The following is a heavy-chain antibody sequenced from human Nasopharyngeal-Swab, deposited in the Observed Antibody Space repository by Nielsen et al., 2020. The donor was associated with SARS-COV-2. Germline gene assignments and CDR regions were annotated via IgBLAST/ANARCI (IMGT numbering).Heavy chain of an antibody. J-gene: IGHJ4*02. CDR1: RYTFARLD. Sequence: ASANPPCKTSRYTFARLDINWVRQAPRPGLVWPGWMNLDSSDTHYAQEFQGKVTLTRDTSRGTAYMELSSLRSEDTAVYYCARGPRPKRHLDYWGQGTLVTVSS. CDR2: MNLDSSDT. CDR3: ARGPRPKRHLDY. D-gene: IGHD1-1*01. V-gene: IGHV1-8*01.